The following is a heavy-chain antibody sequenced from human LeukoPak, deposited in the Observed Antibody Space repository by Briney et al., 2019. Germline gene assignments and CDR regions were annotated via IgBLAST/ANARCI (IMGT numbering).Heavy chain of an antibody. Sequence: GRSLRLSCAASGFTFDDYGMSWVRQAPGKGLEWVSGINWNGGSTGYADSVKGRFTISRDNAKNSLYLQMNSLRAEDTALYYCARAGGELELDYWGQGTLVTVSS. CDR2: INWNGGST. D-gene: IGHD1-7*01. J-gene: IGHJ4*02. CDR3: ARAGGELELDY. V-gene: IGHV3-20*04. CDR1: GFTFDDYG.